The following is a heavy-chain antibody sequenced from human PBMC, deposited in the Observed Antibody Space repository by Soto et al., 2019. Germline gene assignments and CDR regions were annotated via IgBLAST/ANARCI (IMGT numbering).Heavy chain of an antibody. Sequence: QVQLQESGPGLVKPSETLSLTCTVSGGSISSYYWSWIRQPPGKGLEWIGYIYYSGSTNYNPSLKCRVTISVDTSKNQFSLKLSSVTAADTAVYYCATEGGDTAMGSIDYWGQGTLVTVSS. CDR2: IYYSGST. V-gene: IGHV4-59*01. CDR3: ATEGGDTAMGSIDY. CDR1: GGSISSYY. D-gene: IGHD5-18*01. J-gene: IGHJ4*02.